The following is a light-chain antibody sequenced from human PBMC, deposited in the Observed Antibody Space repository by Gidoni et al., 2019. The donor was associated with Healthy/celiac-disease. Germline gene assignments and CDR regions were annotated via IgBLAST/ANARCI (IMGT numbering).Light chain of an antibody. CDR3: QQRSNWLLT. Sequence: EIVLTQSPATLALSPGERATLSCRASQSVSSYLAWYQQKPVQAPRLLIYDASNRATGIPARFSGSGSVTDFPLTISSLEPEDFAVYYCQQRSNWLLTFGGGPKVEIK. J-gene: IGKJ4*01. V-gene: IGKV3-11*01. CDR1: QSVSSY. CDR2: DAS.